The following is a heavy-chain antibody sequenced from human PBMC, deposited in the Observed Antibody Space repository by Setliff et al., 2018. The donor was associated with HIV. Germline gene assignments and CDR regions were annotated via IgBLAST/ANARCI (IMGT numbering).Heavy chain of an antibody. Sequence: SVKVSCKASGGTFSSYAISWVRQAPGQGLEWMGGIIPIFGTTSCAQKFQGRVTITADESTSTAYMELSSLRSEDTAVYYCARVRSSSSWLLLNYGMDVWGQGTTVTVSS. CDR2: IIPIFGTT. D-gene: IGHD6-6*01. V-gene: IGHV1-69*13. CDR1: GGTFSSYA. J-gene: IGHJ6*02. CDR3: ARVRSSSSWLLLNYGMDV.